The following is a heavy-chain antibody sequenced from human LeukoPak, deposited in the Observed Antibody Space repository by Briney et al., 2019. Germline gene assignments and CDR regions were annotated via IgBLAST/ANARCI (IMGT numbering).Heavy chain of an antibody. CDR2: VYYSGST. J-gene: IGHJ3*02. CDR1: GGSISSYY. V-gene: IGHV4-59*01. D-gene: IGHD2-2*01. CDR3: ARERVPAAAGAFDI. Sequence: PSETLSLTCTVSGGSISSYYWSWIRQPPGKGLEWIGYVYYSGSTNYNPSLKSRVTISVDTSKNQFSLKLSSVTAADTAVYYCARERVPAAAGAFDIWGQGTMVTVSS.